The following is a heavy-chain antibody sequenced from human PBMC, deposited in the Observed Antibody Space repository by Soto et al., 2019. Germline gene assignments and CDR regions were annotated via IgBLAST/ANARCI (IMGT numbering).Heavy chain of an antibody. CDR2: MHHSGSS. D-gene: IGHD6-19*01. CDR1: GGSVNSPNW. Sequence: QVQLQQSGPGLVEPSGTLSLTCAVSGGSVNSPNWWNWVRQPPETGLEWIGEMHHSGSSNYNPSLKTRLTLSVDKSNNKLSMNLNSVTAADTAIYYCGRANSSGSPIDSWGQGILVTVSS. CDR3: GRANSSGSPIDS. V-gene: IGHV4-4*02. J-gene: IGHJ4*02.